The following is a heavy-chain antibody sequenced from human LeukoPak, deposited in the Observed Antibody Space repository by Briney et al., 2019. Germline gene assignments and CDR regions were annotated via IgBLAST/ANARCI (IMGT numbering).Heavy chain of an antibody. J-gene: IGHJ3*02. CDR2: ISSSSSYI. D-gene: IGHD1-1*01. CDR1: GFTFSSYS. CDR3: ARDNSILEPGAFDI. Sequence: PGGSLRLSCAASGFTFSSYSMNWVRQAPGKGLEWVSSISSSSSYIYYADSVKGRFTISRDNAKNSLYLQMNSLRAEDTAVYYCARDNSILEPGAFDIWGQGTMVTVSS. V-gene: IGHV3-21*01.